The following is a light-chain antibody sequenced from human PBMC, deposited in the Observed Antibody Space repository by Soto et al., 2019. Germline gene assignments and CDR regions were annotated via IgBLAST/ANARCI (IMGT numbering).Light chain of an antibody. V-gene: IGLV2-14*01. CDR2: EVS. CDR1: SSDVGGYNY. CDR3: SSYTTTSTLYV. J-gene: IGLJ1*01. Sequence: QSALTQPASESGSPGQSITISCTGTSSDVGGYNYVSWYQQHPGKAPKLIIYEVSNRPSGVSNRFSGSKSGNTASLTISGLQAEDEADYYCSSYTTTSTLYVFGSGTKLTVL.